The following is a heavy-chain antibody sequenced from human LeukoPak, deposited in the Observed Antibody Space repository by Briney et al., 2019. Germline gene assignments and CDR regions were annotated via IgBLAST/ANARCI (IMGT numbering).Heavy chain of an antibody. CDR3: AKDRTPWYDSSGPFDY. V-gene: IGHV3-23*01. J-gene: IGHJ4*02. CDR2: ISGSGGST. D-gene: IGHD3-22*01. CDR1: GFTFSSYA. Sequence: GGSLRLSCAASGFTFSSYAMSWVRQAPGKGLEWVSAISGSGGSTYYADSAKGRFTISRDNSKNTLYLQMNSLRAEDTAVYYCAKDRTPWYDSSGPFDYWGQGTLVTVSS.